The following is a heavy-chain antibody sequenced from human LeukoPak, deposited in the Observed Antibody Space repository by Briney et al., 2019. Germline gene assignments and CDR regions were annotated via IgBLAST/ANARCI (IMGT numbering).Heavy chain of an antibody. CDR1: GFTFSSYA. D-gene: IGHD4-17*01. Sequence: PGRSLRLSCAASGFTFSSYAMHRVRQAPGKGLEWVAVISYDGSNKYYADSVKGRFTISRDNSKNTLYLQMNSLRAEDTAVYYCARDGYGDYLGGLGRNYFDYWGQGTLVTVSS. CDR2: ISYDGSNK. J-gene: IGHJ4*02. CDR3: ARDGYGDYLGGLGRNYFDY. V-gene: IGHV3-30-3*01.